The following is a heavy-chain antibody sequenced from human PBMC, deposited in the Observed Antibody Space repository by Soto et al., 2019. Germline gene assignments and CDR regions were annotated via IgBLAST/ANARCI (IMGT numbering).Heavy chain of an antibody. CDR2: IYYRGNA. Sequence: SETLSLTCSVSDDPLNSDKYYWGWIRQPPGKGLEWIGSIYYRGNAYYNPSLQTRVTISPDKSKSQFSLKLNSVTAADSAVYFCARLEGLATISYYFDFWGPGVLVTVSS. CDR3: ARLEGLATISYYFDF. D-gene: IGHD5-12*01. CDR1: DDPLNSDKYY. J-gene: IGHJ4*02. V-gene: IGHV4-39*01.